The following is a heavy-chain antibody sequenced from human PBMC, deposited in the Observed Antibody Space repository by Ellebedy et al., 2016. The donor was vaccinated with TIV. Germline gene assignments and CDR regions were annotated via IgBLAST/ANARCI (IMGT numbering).Heavy chain of an antibody. CDR2: IKQDGSEK. Sequence: PGGSLRLSCAASGSTFSSFWMSWVRQAPGKGLEWVANIKQDGSEKDYVDSVKGRFTISRDNAKNSLYLQMNSLRAEDTAVYYCARDVAAWNWFDPWGQGTLVTVSS. J-gene: IGHJ5*02. D-gene: IGHD2-15*01. CDR3: ARDVAAWNWFDP. V-gene: IGHV3-7*01. CDR1: GSTFSSFW.